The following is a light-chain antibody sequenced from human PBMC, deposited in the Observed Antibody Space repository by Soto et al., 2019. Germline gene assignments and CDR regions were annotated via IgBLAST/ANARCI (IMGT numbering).Light chain of an antibody. J-gene: IGKJ2*01. CDR3: QQYVSAQYT. V-gene: IGKV1-5*03. CDR2: RAT. Sequence: DVPMTQSPSTLSASVGDRVTITCRASENVATSLAWYQQKGDRAPKLLIYRATSLQDGVPSRFSGSGSGTEFTLTINTLQADDLGMYYCQQYVSAQYTFGHGTKL. CDR1: ENVATS.